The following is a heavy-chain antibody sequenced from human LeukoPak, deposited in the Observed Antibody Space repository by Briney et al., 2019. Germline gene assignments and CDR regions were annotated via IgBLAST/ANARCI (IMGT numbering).Heavy chain of an antibody. D-gene: IGHD3-10*01. V-gene: IGHV3-23*01. J-gene: IGHJ4*02. CDR3: AKDLLRKEYYFDY. CDR1: GFTFSSYA. CDR2: ISGSGGST. Sequence: GALRLSCAASGFTFSSYAMSWVRQAPGKGLEWVSVISGSGGSTYYADSVKGRFTISRDNSKNTLYLQMNSLRAEDTAVYYCAKDLLRKEYYFDYWGQGTLVTVSS.